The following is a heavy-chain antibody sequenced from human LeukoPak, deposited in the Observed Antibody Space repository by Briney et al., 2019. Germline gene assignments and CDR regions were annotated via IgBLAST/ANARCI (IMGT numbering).Heavy chain of an antibody. J-gene: IGHJ5*02. D-gene: IGHD4-17*01. Sequence: SETLSLTCTVSGDSVSSDSYYWRWIRQPPGQGLEWIGYIHNSGSTKYNASLKSRLTISVDASKNQFSLEVTSVTAADTAVYYCARTNYGDYNWFDPWGQGTLVTVSS. CDR3: ARTNYGDYNWFDP. CDR2: IHNSGST. CDR1: GDSVSSDSYY. V-gene: IGHV4-61*01.